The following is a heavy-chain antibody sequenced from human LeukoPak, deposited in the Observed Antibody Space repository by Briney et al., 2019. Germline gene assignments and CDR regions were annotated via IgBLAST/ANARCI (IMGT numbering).Heavy chain of an antibody. CDR2: INPSGGST. Sequence: ASVKVSCKASGYTFTSYYMHWVRQAPGQGLEWMGIINPSGGSTSYAQRFQGRVTMTRDTSTSTVYMELSSLRSEDTAVYYCARDRDYGDHYWIFDYWGQGTLVTVSS. D-gene: IGHD4-17*01. J-gene: IGHJ4*02. CDR3: ARDRDYGDHYWIFDY. CDR1: GYTFTSYY. V-gene: IGHV1-46*01.